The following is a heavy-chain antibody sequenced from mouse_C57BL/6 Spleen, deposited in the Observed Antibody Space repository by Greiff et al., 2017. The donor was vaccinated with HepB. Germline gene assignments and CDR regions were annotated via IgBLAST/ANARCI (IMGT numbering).Heavy chain of an antibody. CDR3: ANYGSSPAWFAY. J-gene: IGHJ3*01. V-gene: IGHV1-81*01. D-gene: IGHD1-1*01. Sequence: QVQLQQSGAELARPGASVKLSCKASGYTFTSYGLSWVKQRTGQGLEWIGEIYPRSGNTYYNEKFKGKATLTADKSSSTAYMELRSLTSEDSAVYFCANYGSSPAWFAYWGQGTLVTVSA. CDR1: GYTFTSYG. CDR2: IYPRSGNT.